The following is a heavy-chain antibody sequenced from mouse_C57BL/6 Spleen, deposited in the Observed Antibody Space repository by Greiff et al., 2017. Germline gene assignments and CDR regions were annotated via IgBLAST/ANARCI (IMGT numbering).Heavy chain of an antibody. V-gene: IGHV8-12*01. Sequence: QVTLKVSGPGILQSSQTLSLTCSSSGFSLSTSGMGVSWLRQPSGKGLVWLAHIYWDDAKRYNPFLKRPLSISKDTSRNQVFLKITSVDTADKATYYCARRGIYYDYDRYGRDYWGQGTTVTVSS. CDR1: GFSLSTSGMG. CDR2: IYWDDAK. J-gene: IGHJ4*01. CDR3: ARRGIYYDYDRYGRDY. D-gene: IGHD2-4*01.